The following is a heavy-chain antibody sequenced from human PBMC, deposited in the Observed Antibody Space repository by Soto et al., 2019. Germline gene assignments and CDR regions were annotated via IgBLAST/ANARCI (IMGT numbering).Heavy chain of an antibody. J-gene: IGHJ6*02. CDR2: IVVGNGNT. CDR1: AFTFTNSA. CDR3: ASDKGGYDFWSGPTIGLDV. D-gene: IGHD3-3*01. Sequence: AASVKVSCKASAFTFTNSAVQWVRQARGQRPEWIGWIVVGNGNTNYAQKFQGRVTITRDMSTTTVYLGLSSLRSEDTAVYYCASDKGGYDFWSGPTIGLDVWGQGTTVTVSS. V-gene: IGHV1-58*01.